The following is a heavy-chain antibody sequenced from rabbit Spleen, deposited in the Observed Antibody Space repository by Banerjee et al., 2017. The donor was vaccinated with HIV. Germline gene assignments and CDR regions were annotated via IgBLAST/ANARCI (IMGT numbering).Heavy chain of an antibody. CDR3: VREVAARFKL. Sequence: QEQLEESGGDLVKPEGSLTLTCKASGVSLNDKDVMCWVRQAPGKGLEWIACINIVTGKSVYASGGKGRFIMSRTSWTTVTLQMTSLTAADTATYFCVREVAARFKLWGPGTLVTVS. V-gene: IGHV1S45*01. CDR2: INIVTGKS. J-gene: IGHJ4*01. D-gene: IGHD4-1*01. CDR1: GVSLNDKDV.